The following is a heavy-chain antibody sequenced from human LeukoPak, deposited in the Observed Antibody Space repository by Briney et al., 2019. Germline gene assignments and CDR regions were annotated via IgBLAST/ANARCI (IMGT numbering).Heavy chain of an antibody. D-gene: IGHD2-2*01. CDR3: ARLIVVVPAASHDAFDI. V-gene: IGHV1-69*13. CDR1: GGTFISYA. Sequence: VASVKVSCKASGGTFISYAISWVRQAPGQGLEWMGGIIPIFGTANYVQKFQGRVTITADESTSTAYMELSSLRSEDTAVYYCARLIVVVPAASHDAFDIWAKGQWSPSLQ. J-gene: IGHJ3*02. CDR2: IIPIFGTA.